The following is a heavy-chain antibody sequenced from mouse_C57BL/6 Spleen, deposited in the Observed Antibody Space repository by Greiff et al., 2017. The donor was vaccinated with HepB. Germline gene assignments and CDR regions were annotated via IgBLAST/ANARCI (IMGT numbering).Heavy chain of an antibody. J-gene: IGHJ4*01. Sequence: VQLQQPGAELVKPGASVKMSCKASGYTFTSYWITWVKQRPGQGLEWIGDIYPGSGSTNYNEKFKSKATLTVDTSSSTAYMQLSSLTSEDSAVYYCASYYDYDEYYAMDYWGQGTSVTVSS. CDR3: ASYYDYDEYYAMDY. CDR1: GYTFTSYW. V-gene: IGHV1-55*01. CDR2: IYPGSGST. D-gene: IGHD2-4*01.